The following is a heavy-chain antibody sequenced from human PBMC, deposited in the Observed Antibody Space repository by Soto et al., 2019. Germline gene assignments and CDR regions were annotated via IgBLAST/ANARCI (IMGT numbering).Heavy chain of an antibody. CDR2: IWHTVCT. Sequence: SETLSLTCAVSGASLRGGGFSWSWIRQLPGKGREASGYIWHTVCTQYNPSLKIRVSISVGKSKNQCSLHLASVTAADTAVYYCARLQFGEGFDYWGQGALVTVSS. CDR1: GASLRGGGFS. D-gene: IGHD3-10*01. CDR3: ARLQFGEGFDY. V-gene: IGHV4-30-2*01. J-gene: IGHJ4*02.